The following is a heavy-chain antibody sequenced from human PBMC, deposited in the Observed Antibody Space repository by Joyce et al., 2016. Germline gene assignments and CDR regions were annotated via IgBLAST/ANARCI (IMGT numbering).Heavy chain of an antibody. V-gene: IGHV2-5*02. CDR1: GFSLSTNGVG. CDR2: RYWDDDK. Sequence: QITLKESGPTLVKPTQTLTLTCTFSGFSLSTNGVGVGWIRQPPGQAPEWLAFRYWDDDKRDRASLKSRLSITKDTSKNQVVLSMTNMDPVDTATYYCAHRRPGYSYVFDFWGLGAQVTVSS. D-gene: IGHD5-18*01. CDR3: AHRRPGYSYVFDF. J-gene: IGHJ4*02.